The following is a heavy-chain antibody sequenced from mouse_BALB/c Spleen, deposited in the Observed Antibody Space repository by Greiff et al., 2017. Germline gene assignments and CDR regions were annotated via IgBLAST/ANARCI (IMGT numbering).Heavy chain of an antibody. D-gene: IGHD2-1*01. Sequence: EVMLVESGGGLVKPGGSLKLSCAASGFTFSSYAMSWVRQTPEKRLEWVASISSGGSTYYPDSVKGRFTISRDNARNILYLQMSSLRSADTAMYYCARGLGNYLAWFAYWGQGTLVTVSA. V-gene: IGHV5-6-5*01. CDR1: GFTFSSYA. CDR3: ARGLGNYLAWFAY. J-gene: IGHJ3*01. CDR2: ISSGGST.